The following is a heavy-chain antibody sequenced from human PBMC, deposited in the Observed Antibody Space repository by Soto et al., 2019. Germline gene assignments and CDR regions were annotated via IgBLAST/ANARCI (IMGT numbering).Heavy chain of an antibody. CDR2: MLYSGLT. CDR3: APLSVSLSGPYGIHV. CDR1: GYSVSSSDYY. J-gene: IGHJ6*02. V-gene: IGHV4-39*01. Sequence: SETLSLTCSVSGYSVSSSDYYWAWIRQPPGRGLEWIGSMLYSGLTYYNPSLKSRVTLSVDTSKNQFSVRLNSVTASDTAVYYCAPLSVSLSGPYGIHVWGQGTTVTV. D-gene: IGHD2-15*01.